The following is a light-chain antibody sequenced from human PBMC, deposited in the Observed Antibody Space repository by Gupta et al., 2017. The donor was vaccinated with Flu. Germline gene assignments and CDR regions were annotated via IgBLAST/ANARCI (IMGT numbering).Light chain of an antibody. J-gene: IGKJ1*01. CDR1: QSISTY. Sequence: DIPITHSPSSLSASVGDRVTITCRASQSISTYLNWYQQKPGKAPKLLSYAASTLQTGVPLRFSGSGSGTDFALTIRSLRPEDFATYNCQQEYNNLWTFGQGTKVEIK. V-gene: IGKV1-39*01. CDR2: AAS. CDR3: QQEYNNLWT.